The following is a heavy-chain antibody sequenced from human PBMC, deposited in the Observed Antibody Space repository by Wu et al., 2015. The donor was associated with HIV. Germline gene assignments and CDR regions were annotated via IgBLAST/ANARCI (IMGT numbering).Heavy chain of an antibody. CDR2: MNPNSGNT. CDR1: DYIFTGFY. Sequence: QVRLIQSGAEVRKPGASVKVSCKASDYIFTGFYIHWVRQASGQGLEWMGWMNPNSGNTGYRQRFQGRVTMTRDNSITTAYMELRGLRSEDTAIYYCAVLYDVQGDKAILDHWGQGTVVTVSS. D-gene: IGHD3-16*01. V-gene: IGHV1-8*02. CDR3: AVLYDVQGDKAILDH. J-gene: IGHJ4*02.